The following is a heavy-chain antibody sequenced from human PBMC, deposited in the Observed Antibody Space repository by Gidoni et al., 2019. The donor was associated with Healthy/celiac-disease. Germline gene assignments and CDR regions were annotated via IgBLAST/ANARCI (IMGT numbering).Heavy chain of an antibody. V-gene: IGHV4-39*01. CDR1: GGSISSSSYY. Sequence: QLQLQESGPGLVKPSETLSLTCTVPGGSISSSSYYWGWIRQPPGKGLEWIGSIYYSGSTYYNPSLKSRVTISVDTSKNQFSLKLSSVTAADTAVYYCARQDSWKDFDYWGQGTLVTVSS. J-gene: IGHJ4*02. CDR3: ARQDSWKDFDY. CDR2: IYYSGST. D-gene: IGHD1-1*01.